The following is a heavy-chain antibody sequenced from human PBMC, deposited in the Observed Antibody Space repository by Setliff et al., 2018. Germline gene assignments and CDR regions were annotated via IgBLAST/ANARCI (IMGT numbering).Heavy chain of an antibody. D-gene: IGHD3-10*01. V-gene: IGHV4-59*08. CDR1: DGSFSDYY. Sequence: SETLSLTCAVYDGSFSDYYWSWIRQPPGKGLEWIGYIFYSGSSNYNPSLQSRVSISVDTSKNQLSLKLTSMTAADTAVYFCARHLLVQGTYHFDYWGQGSPVTVSS. CDR3: ARHLLVQGTYHFDY. J-gene: IGHJ4*02. CDR2: IFYSGSS.